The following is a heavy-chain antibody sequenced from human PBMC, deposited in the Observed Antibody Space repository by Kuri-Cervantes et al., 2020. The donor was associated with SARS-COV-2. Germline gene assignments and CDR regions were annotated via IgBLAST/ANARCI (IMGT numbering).Heavy chain of an antibody. CDR2: IKQDGSEK. CDR1: GFTFSSYA. Sequence: GGSLRLSCAASGFTFSSYAMSWVRQAPGKGLEWVANIKQDGSEKYYVDSVKGRFTISRDNSKNTLYLQMDSLRPDDTAVYYCAKDPHGIVVVVAAIDQWGQGTLVTVSS. D-gene: IGHD2-15*01. V-gene: IGHV3-7*01. J-gene: IGHJ4*02. CDR3: AKDPHGIVVVVAAIDQ.